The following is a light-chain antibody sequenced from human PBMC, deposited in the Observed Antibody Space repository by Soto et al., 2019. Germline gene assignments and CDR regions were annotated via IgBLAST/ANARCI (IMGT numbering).Light chain of an antibody. V-gene: IGKV1-5*01. J-gene: IGKJ1*01. CDR1: QYISGW. Sequence: DVQMTQSPSTLSASVGDKVSITCRASQYISGWLAWYRQKPGKAPKLLIYDASTLERGVPSRFSGSESGTEYTLTIKNLQPDDFATYYCQQYNSYSLAFGQGTKVDIK. CDR2: DAS. CDR3: QQYNSYSLA.